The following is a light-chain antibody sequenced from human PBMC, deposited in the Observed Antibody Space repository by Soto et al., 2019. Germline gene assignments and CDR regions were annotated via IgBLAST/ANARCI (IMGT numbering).Light chain of an antibody. Sequence: EIVLTQSPGTLSLSPGERATLSCRASQSVSSSYLAWYQQKPGHAPRLLIYGASSRATGIPDSFSGSGSGTDFTLTISRLVPEDFAVYYCQQYGSSPPVTFGQGTRLEIK. J-gene: IGKJ5*01. CDR1: QSVSSSY. CDR3: QQYGSSPPVT. V-gene: IGKV3-20*01. CDR2: GAS.